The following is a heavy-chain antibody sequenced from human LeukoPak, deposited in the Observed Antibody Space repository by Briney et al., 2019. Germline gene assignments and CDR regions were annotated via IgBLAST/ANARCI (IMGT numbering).Heavy chain of an antibody. CDR2: IIPIFGTA. Sequence: SVKVSCKASGYTLTELSMHWVRQAPGQGLEWMGGIIPIFGTANYAQKFQGRVTITADESTSTAYMELSSLRSEDTAVYYCARGECSGGSCLVYYGMDVWGQGTTVTVSS. D-gene: IGHD2-15*01. CDR1: GYTLTELS. CDR3: ARGECSGGSCLVYYGMDV. V-gene: IGHV1-69*13. J-gene: IGHJ6*02.